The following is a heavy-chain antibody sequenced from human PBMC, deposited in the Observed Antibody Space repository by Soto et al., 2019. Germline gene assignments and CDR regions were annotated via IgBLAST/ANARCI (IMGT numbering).Heavy chain of an antibody. CDR2: ISGSGDRT. D-gene: IGHD6-19*01. CDR1: GFTFSNSG. Sequence: EVQLLESGGGLVQPGGSLRLSCAASGFTFSNSGMSWVRQAPGKALEWVSSISGSGDRTYYADSVKGRFTISRDNSKNTLYLKMDSLRVEDTAVYYCAKIAVTGSWYFDIWGRGTLVTVSS. V-gene: IGHV3-23*01. J-gene: IGHJ2*01. CDR3: AKIAVTGSWYFDI.